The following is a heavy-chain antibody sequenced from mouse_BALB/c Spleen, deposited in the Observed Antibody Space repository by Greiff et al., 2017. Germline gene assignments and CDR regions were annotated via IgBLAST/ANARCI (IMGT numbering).Heavy chain of an antibody. Sequence: QVHVKQSGPELVKPGASVKISCKASGYAFSSSWMNWVKQRPGQGLEWIGRIYPGDGDTNYNGKFKVKATLTADKSSSTAYMQLSSLTSVDSAVYFCARRWDGYFDVWGAGTTVTVSS. D-gene: IGHD4-1*01. CDR2: IYPGDGDT. J-gene: IGHJ1*01. V-gene: IGHV1-82*01. CDR3: ARRWDGYFDV. CDR1: GYAFSSSW.